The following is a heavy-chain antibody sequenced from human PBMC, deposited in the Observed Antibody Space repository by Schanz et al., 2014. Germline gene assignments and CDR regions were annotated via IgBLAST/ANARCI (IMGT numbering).Heavy chain of an antibody. J-gene: IGHJ4*02. CDR3: AKYGGGYSYGFVEY. CDR1: GFIFSNSW. CDR2: IKQDGSEK. V-gene: IGHV3-7*03. Sequence: EVQLVESGGGLVQPGRSLRLSCVASGFIFSNSWMSWVRQAPGKGLEWVANIKQDGSEKYYVDSVKGRFTISRDNSRKTLYLQMKSLRAEDTAVYYCAKYGGGYSYGFVEYWGQGILXTVSS. D-gene: IGHD5-18*01.